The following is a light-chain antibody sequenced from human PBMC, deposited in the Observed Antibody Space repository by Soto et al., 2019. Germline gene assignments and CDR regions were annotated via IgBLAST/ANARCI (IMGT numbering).Light chain of an antibody. J-gene: IGLJ2*01. CDR3: LLSNYGNRPL. Sequence: QAVVTQKPSLTVSPGGTVTLTCGSSTGAVTSGHYPYWFQQRPGQAPRTLIFDTSNKHSWTPARFSGSLLGGKAALTLSGAQPEDEAAYYCLLSNYGNRPLFGGGTQLTVL. CDR1: TGAVTSGHY. V-gene: IGLV7-46*01. CDR2: DTS.